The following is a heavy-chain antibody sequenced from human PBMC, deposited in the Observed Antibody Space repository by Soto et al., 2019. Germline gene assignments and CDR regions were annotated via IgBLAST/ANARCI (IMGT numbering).Heavy chain of an antibody. V-gene: IGHV3-23*01. J-gene: IGHJ6*02. CDR2: ISGSGGST. CDR1: GFTFSSYA. CDR3: VIGDYYDSSGYYSRSPYYGMDV. Sequence: GGSLRLSCAASGFTFSSYAMSWVRQAPGKGLEWVSAISGSGGSTYYADSVKGRFTISRDNSKNTLYLQMNSLRAEDTAVYYCVIGDYYDSSGYYSRSPYYGMDVWGQGTTVTVSS. D-gene: IGHD3-22*01.